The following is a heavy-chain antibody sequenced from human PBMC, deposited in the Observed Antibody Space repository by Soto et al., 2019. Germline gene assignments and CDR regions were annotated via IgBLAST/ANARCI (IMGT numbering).Heavy chain of an antibody. D-gene: IGHD3-10*01. J-gene: IGHJ4*02. CDR1: GDSMSGFY. CDR3: ARFRRNYFDY. Sequence: SETLSLTCTVSGDSMSGFYWSWIRQTPGKGLEWIGYINYVGRTSYYSPSLQSRVTISLDSSKNQFSLILSSVTAADTAVYFCARFRRNYFDYWGQGTQVTSPQ. V-gene: IGHV4-59*01. CDR2: INYVGRTS.